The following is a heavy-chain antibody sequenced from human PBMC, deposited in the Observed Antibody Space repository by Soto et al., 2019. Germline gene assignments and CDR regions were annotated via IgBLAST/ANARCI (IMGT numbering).Heavy chain of an antibody. V-gene: IGHV3-30-3*01. J-gene: IGHJ4*02. D-gene: IGHD6-25*01. CDR3: ARDPIARAAAYYFDY. CDR1: GFTFSSYA. Sequence: QVQLVESGGGVVQPGRSLRLSCAASGFTFSSYAMHWVRQAPGKGLEWVAVISYDGSNKYYADSVKGRFTISRDNSKNTLYLQMNSLRAEDTAVYYCARDPIARAAAYYFDYWGQGNLVTVSS. CDR2: ISYDGSNK.